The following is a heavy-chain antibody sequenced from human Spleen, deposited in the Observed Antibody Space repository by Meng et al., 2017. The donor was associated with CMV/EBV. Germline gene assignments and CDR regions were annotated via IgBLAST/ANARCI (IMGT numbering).Heavy chain of an antibody. Sequence: SGPTLVKPTETLTLTCTVSGFSLSDAKMAVSWIRQPPGKALEWLAHIFSDDEKSYSTSLKSRLTISKDTSKTQVVLSMTNMDPVDTATYYCARIRVTEVRGVIPYYYYYGVDVWGQGTTVTVSS. CDR2: IFSDDEK. CDR3: ARIRVTEVRGVIPYYYYYGVDV. J-gene: IGHJ6*02. CDR1: GFSLSDAKMA. D-gene: IGHD3-10*01. V-gene: IGHV2-26*01.